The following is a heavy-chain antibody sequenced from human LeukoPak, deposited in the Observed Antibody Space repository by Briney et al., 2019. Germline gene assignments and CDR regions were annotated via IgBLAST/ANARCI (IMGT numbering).Heavy chain of an antibody. CDR3: ARSAITMVRGVIIPSYYMDV. J-gene: IGHJ6*03. CDR1: GLTFSSYA. Sequence: PGRSLRLACAASGLTFSSYAMHWVRQAPGKGLGWVAVISCDGSNKYYAGSVKGRFTISRDNSKNTLYLQMNSLRAEDTAVYYCARSAITMVRGVIIPSYYMDVWGKGTTVTVSS. D-gene: IGHD3-10*01. V-gene: IGHV3-30*04. CDR2: ISCDGSNK.